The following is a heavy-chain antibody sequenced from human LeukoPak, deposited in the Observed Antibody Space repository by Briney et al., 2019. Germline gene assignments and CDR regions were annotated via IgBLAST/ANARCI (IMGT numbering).Heavy chain of an antibody. CDR2: IKQDGSEK. D-gene: IGHD3-9*01. CDR3: ARTYYDILTGYNPYFDY. CDR1: GFTFSSYW. J-gene: IGHJ4*02. Sequence: GGSLRLSCAASGFTFSSYWMSWVRQAPGKGLEWVANIKQDGSEKYYVDSVKGRFTISRDNAKNFLYLQMNSLRAEDTAVYYCARTYYDILTGYNPYFDYWGQGILVTVSS. V-gene: IGHV3-7*01.